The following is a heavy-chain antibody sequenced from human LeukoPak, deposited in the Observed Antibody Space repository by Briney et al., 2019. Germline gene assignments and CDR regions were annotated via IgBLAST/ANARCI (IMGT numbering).Heavy chain of an antibody. J-gene: IGHJ4*02. CDR2: IYYSGST. Sequence: SETLSLTCTVSGGSISSGSYYWGWIRQPPGKGLEWIGSIYYSGSTYYNPSLKSRVTISVDTSKNQFSLKLSSVTAADTAVYYCARARWYRSQFDYWGQGTLVTVSS. CDR1: GGSISSGSYY. CDR3: ARARWYRSQFDY. V-gene: IGHV4-39*01. D-gene: IGHD4-23*01.